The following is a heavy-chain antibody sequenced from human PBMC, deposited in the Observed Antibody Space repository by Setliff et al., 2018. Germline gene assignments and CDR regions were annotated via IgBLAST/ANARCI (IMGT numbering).Heavy chain of an antibody. V-gene: IGHV3-30*02. Sequence: GGSLRLSCAASGFVFGTYGMHWVRQAPGKGLDWVASVRFDGSNQYYADSVKGRFTISRDNSKNTLYLQMNSLTAEDTAVYHCAKDPYYSEIYYFDYWGQGTLVTVSS. J-gene: IGHJ4*02. CDR2: VRFDGSNQ. D-gene: IGHD3-10*01. CDR1: GFVFGTYG. CDR3: AKDPYYSEIYYFDY.